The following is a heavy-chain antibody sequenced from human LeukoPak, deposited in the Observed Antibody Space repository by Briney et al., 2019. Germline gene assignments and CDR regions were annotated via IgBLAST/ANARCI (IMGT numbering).Heavy chain of an antibody. CDR1: GFTFSSYE. J-gene: IGHJ3*02. Sequence: PGGSLRLSRAASGFTFSSYEMNWVRQAPGKGLEWVSYISSSGSTIYYADSVKGRFTISRDNAKNSLYLQMNSLRAEDTAVYYCARDRMPDYYDSSGMGDAFDIWGQGTMVTVSS. V-gene: IGHV3-48*03. CDR2: ISSSGSTI. D-gene: IGHD3-22*01. CDR3: ARDRMPDYYDSSGMGDAFDI.